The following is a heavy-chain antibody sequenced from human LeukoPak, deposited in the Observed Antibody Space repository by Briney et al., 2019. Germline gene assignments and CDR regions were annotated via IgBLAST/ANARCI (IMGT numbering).Heavy chain of an antibody. CDR2: ISSSRNYK. V-gene: IGHV3-21*01. J-gene: IGHJ4*02. D-gene: IGHD3-22*01. CDR3: ARGSSGVGYYFDY. Sequence: PGGSLRLSCAASGFTFSDYSLSWVRQAPGKGLEWVSSISSSRNYKYYSDSVKGRFTISTDNAKYSLDLQMNSLRVEDTALYYCARGSSGVGYYFDYWGLGTLVTVSS. CDR1: GFTFSDYS.